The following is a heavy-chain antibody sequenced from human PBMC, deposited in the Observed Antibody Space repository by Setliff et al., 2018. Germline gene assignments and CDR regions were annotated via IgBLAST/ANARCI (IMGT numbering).Heavy chain of an antibody. CDR3: ARRLPYFGMDV. CDR2: ISSSSSTI. V-gene: IGHV3-48*03. Sequence: LRLSCAASEFTLSTYWIHWVRQAPGKGLERVSYISSSSSTIYYADSVKGRFTVSRDNADNSLSLQMNSLRAEDTAHYYCARRLPYFGMDVWGQGTTVTVSS. D-gene: IGHD2-15*01. CDR1: EFTLSTYW. J-gene: IGHJ6*02.